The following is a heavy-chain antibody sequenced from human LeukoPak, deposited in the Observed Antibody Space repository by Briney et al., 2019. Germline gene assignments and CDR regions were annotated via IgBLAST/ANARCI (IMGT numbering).Heavy chain of an antibody. V-gene: IGHV3-23*01. J-gene: IGHJ4*02. CDR2: ICSSSSCT. Sequence: GGSLRLSCAASEFTFSSHPMGWVRRAPGKGLEWVASICSSSSCTYYADSVRGRFAISRDDSKNTLYLQMNSLRAEDTAVYYCARISLPPSDNFDSWGQGTLVTVSS. CDR1: EFTFSSHP. CDR3: ARISLPPSDNFDS. D-gene: IGHD2-15*01.